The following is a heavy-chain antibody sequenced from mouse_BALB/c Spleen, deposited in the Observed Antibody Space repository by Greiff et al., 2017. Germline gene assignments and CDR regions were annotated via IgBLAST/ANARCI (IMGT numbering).Heavy chain of an antibody. Sequence: EVQLQQSGPELVKPGASVKISCKASGYTFTDYYMNWVKQSHGKSLEWIGLVNPNNGGTSYNQKFKGKATLTVDKSSSTAYMELRSLTSEDSAVYYCARDYDYDVWFAYWGQGTLVTVSA. V-gene: IGHV1-26*01. CDR3: ARDYDYDVWFAY. CDR1: GYTFTDYY. D-gene: IGHD2-4*01. CDR2: VNPNNGGT. J-gene: IGHJ3*01.